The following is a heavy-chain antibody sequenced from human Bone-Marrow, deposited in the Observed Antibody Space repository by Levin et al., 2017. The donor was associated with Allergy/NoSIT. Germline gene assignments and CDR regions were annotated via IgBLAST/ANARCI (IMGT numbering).Heavy chain of an antibody. CDR2: IYHSGST. V-gene: IGHV4-34*01. CDR3: ARVSVILTGYYRGSQASYYYGMDV. CDR1: GGSFSDYY. Sequence: SETLSLTCAVYGGSFSDYYWSWIRQPPGKGLEWIGEIYHSGSTNNNPSLKSRVTISIDTSKNQFSLNLSSVTAADTAVYYCARVSVILTGYYRGSQASYYYGMDVWGQGTTVTVSS. J-gene: IGHJ6*02. D-gene: IGHD3-9*01.